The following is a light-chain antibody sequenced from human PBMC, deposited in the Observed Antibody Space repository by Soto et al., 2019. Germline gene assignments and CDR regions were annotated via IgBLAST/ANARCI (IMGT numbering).Light chain of an antibody. J-gene: IGKJ1*01. Sequence: EVVLTQSPATLSVSPGGRGTLSCRASQSVKSNLAWYQQKPGQAPGLLIYDASNRATGIPARFSGSASGTEFTLTISSLQPDDFATYFCQQYSTYSWTFGQGTKVDI. CDR1: QSVKSN. CDR3: QQYSTYSWT. CDR2: DAS. V-gene: IGKV3-15*01.